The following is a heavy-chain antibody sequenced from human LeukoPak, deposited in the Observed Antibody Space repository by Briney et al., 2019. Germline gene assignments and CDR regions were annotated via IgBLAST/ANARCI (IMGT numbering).Heavy chain of an antibody. CDR1: GFTFSSSY. CDR2: INEDGSET. V-gene: IGHV3-74*01. CDR3: ATNRQFIGPHY. J-gene: IGHJ4*02. D-gene: IGHD5-24*01. Sequence: GGSLRLSCAASGFTFSSSYMHWVRHVPGKGLLWVSRINEDGSETTYADSVKGRFTISRDNAKNALYLQMNSLRAEDTAIYCCATNRQFIGPHYWGRGTLVTVSS.